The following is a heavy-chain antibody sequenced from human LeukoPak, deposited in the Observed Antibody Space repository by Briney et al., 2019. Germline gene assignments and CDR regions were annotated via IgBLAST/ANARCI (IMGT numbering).Heavy chain of an antibody. J-gene: IGHJ6*03. V-gene: IGHV3-74*01. D-gene: IGHD5-24*01. CDR1: GFTFSSYW. CDR3: ARDRWLQSEDYYMDV. Sequence: TGGSLRLSCAASGFTFSSYWMHWVRQAPGKGLVWVSRINSDGSSTSYADSVKGRFTISRDNAKNTLYLQMNSLRAEDTAVYYCARDRWLQSEDYYMDVWGKGTTVTISS. CDR2: INSDGSST.